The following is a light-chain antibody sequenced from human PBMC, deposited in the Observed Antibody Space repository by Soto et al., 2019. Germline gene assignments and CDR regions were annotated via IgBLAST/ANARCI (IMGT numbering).Light chain of an antibody. Sequence: DIPMTPPPSTLSASVGARLPLTCRASQNINIWLAWYQQKPGKAPKLLIFDASSLESGVPSRFSGSGSGTEFTLTISSLQPDDFATYYCRQYNSYSWTFGQGTKVDI. CDR1: QNINIW. J-gene: IGKJ1*01. CDR2: DAS. V-gene: IGKV1-5*01. CDR3: RQYNSYSWT.